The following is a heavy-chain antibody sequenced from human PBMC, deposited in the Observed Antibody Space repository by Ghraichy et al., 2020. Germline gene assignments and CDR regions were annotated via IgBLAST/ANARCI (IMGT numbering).Heavy chain of an antibody. CDR2: INPNSGGT. CDR3: ARDRGDYYDSSGYKIPFGFDP. D-gene: IGHD3-22*01. CDR1: GYTFTGYY. V-gene: IGHV1-2*02. J-gene: IGHJ5*02. Sequence: ASVKVSCKASGYTFTGYYMHWVRQAPGQGLEWMGWINPNSGGTNYAQKFQGRVTMTRDTSISTAYMELSRLRSDDTAVYYCARDRGDYYDSSGYKIPFGFDPWGQGTLVTVSS.